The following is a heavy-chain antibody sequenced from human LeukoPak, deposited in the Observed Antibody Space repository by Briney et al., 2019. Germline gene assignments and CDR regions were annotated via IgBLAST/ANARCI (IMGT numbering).Heavy chain of an antibody. D-gene: IGHD3-10*01. J-gene: IGHJ5*02. Sequence: SETLSLTCTVPGGSISSYYWSWIRQPPGKGLEWIGYIYHSGSTNYKPSLKSRVTISVDTSKNQFSLKLSSVTAADTAVYYCARGGYYGLGNDFRFDPWGQGTLVTVSS. V-gene: IGHV4-59*01. CDR3: ARGGYYGLGNDFRFDP. CDR1: GGSISSYY. CDR2: IYHSGST.